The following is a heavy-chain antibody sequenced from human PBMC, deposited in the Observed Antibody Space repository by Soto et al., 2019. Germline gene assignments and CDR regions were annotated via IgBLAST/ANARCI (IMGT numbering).Heavy chain of an antibody. J-gene: IGHJ4*02. CDR3: ARDSSGWYYFDY. Sequence: GGSLRLSCAASGFTFSSYAMHWVRQAPGKGLEYVSAISSNGSSTYYANSVKGRFTISRDNAKNTLYLQMNSLRAEDTAVYYCARDSSGWYYFDYWGQGTLVTVSS. CDR2: ISSNGSST. CDR1: GFTFSSYA. V-gene: IGHV3-64*01. D-gene: IGHD6-19*01.